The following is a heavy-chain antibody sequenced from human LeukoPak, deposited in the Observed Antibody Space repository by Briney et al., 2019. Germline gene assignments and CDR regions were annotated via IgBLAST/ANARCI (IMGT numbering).Heavy chain of an antibody. D-gene: IGHD3-3*01. V-gene: IGHV1-69*10. CDR2: FIPILGTA. Sequence: ASVKVSCKASGGAFSDYALNWVRQAPGQGLEWMGVFIPILGTANSTQKFQGRVTITADISTNTVYMELSSLRSEDTAVYFCAGIPVFGVVLHQEPVWGKGTTVTVSS. J-gene: IGHJ6*04. CDR1: GGAFSDYA. CDR3: AGIPVFGVVLHQEPV.